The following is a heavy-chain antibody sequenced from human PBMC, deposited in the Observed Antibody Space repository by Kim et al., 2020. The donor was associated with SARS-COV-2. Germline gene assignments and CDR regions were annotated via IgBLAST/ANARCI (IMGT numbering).Heavy chain of an antibody. CDR3: ARGAVWFGELLSSYGMDV. CDR1: GGSFSGYY. CDR2: INHSGST. D-gene: IGHD3-10*01. J-gene: IGHJ6*01. Sequence: SETLSLTCAVYGGSFSGYYWSWIRQPPGKGLEWIGEINHSGSTNYNPSLKSRVTISVDTSKNQFSLKLSSVTAADTAVYYCARGAVWFGELLSSYGMDV. V-gene: IGHV4-34*01.